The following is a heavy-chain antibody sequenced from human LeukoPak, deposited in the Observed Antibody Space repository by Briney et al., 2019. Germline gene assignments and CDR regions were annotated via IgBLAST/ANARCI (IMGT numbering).Heavy chain of an antibody. J-gene: IGHJ4*02. CDR2: INHSGST. D-gene: IGHD7-27*01. V-gene: IGHV4-34*01. CDR3: AGANWGFIDY. Sequence: SETLSLTCAVYGGSFSGYYWSWIRPPPGKELEWIGEINHSGSTNYNPSLKSRVTISVDTSKNQFSLKLSSVTAADTAVYYCAGANWGFIDYWGQGTLVTVSS. CDR1: GGSFSGYY.